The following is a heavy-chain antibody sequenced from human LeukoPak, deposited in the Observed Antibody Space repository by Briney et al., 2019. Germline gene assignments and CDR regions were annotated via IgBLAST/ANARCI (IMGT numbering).Heavy chain of an antibody. Sequence: PSETLSLTCAVSGGPISSGGYSWSWIRQPPGKGLEWIGYIYYSGSTYYNPSLKSRVTISVDTSKNQFSLKLSSVTAADTAVYYCARGLVAADYWGQGTLVTVSS. D-gene: IGHD6-13*01. J-gene: IGHJ4*02. CDR3: ARGLVAADY. V-gene: IGHV4-30-4*07. CDR1: GGPISSGGYS. CDR2: IYYSGST.